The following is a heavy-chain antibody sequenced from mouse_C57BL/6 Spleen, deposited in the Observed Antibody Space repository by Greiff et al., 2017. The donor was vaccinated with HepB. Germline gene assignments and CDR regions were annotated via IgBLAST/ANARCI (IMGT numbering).Heavy chain of an antibody. V-gene: IGHV1-15*01. D-gene: IGHD2-2*01. CDR3: TRWYGYDQAWFAY. CDR1: GYTFTDYE. Sequence: VQLQQSGAELVRPGASVTLSCKASGYTFTDYEMHWVKQTPVHGLEWIGAIDPETGGTAYNQKFKGKAILTADKSSSTAYMELRSLTAEESAVYYCTRWYGYDQAWFAYWGQGTLVTVSA. CDR2: IDPETGGT. J-gene: IGHJ3*01.